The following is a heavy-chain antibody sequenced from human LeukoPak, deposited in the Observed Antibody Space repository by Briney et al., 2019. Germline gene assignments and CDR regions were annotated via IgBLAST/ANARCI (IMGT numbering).Heavy chain of an antibody. CDR3: AKCLDYYDSSGYFYYYYMDV. V-gene: IGHV3-23*01. Sequence: PGGSLRLSCAASGFTFSVYAMSWVRQAPGKGLEWVSAISGSGGSTYYVDSVKGRFTISRDNSKNTLFLQMNSLRAEDTAVYYCAKCLDYYDSSGYFYYYYMDVWGKGTTVTVSS. D-gene: IGHD3-22*01. CDR2: ISGSGGST. CDR1: GFTFSVYA. J-gene: IGHJ6*03.